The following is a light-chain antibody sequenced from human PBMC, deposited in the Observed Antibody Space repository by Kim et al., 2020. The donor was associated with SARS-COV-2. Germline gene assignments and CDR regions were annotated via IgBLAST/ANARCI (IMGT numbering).Light chain of an antibody. J-gene: IGLJ1*01. V-gene: IGLV2-11*01. CDR2: DVT. CDR1: SSDVGGYNY. CDR3: CSYAGSPPYV. Sequence: QSALTQPRSVSGSPGQSVNISCTGTSSDVGGYNYVSWYQQHPGKAPKLMIYDVTERPSGVPDRFSASKSGNTASLTISGLQAEDEADYYCCSYAGSPPYVFGTGTKVTVL.